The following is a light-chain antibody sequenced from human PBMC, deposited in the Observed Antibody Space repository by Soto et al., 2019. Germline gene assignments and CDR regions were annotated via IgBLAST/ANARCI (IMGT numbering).Light chain of an antibody. CDR1: SSNIGSRS. CDR3: AAWDDSLTGVV. J-gene: IGLJ2*01. Sequence: QAVVTQPPSASGTPGQRVTISCSGSSSNIGSRSVNWYQQLPGTAPKLLIHINNHWPSGLPDRFSGSKSGTPASLAISGLQSEDEADYYCAAWDDSLTGVVFGGGTQLTVL. V-gene: IGLV1-44*01. CDR2: INN.